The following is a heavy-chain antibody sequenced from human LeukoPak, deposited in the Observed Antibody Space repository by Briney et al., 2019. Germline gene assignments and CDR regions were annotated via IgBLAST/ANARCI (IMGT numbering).Heavy chain of an antibody. D-gene: IGHD2-15*01. CDR3: VARVVRAATDIPY. J-gene: IGHJ4*02. CDR1: GFTFSSYA. V-gene: IGHV3-23*01. Sequence: GGSLSLSCAASGFTFSSYAMYWVRQAPGKGLEWVSAITGSGGSTYYAASVKGRFTISRGNPKNTLYLQMNSLRGEDTAVYYCVARVVRAATDIPYWGQGTLVTVSS. CDR2: ITGSGGST.